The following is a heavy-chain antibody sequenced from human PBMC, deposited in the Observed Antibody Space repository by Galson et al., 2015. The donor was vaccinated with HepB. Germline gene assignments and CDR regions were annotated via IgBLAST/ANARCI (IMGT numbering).Heavy chain of an antibody. Sequence: SVKVSCKASGYTFTSYHMHWVRQAPGQGLEWMGIINPSGGSTSYAQKFQGRVTMTRDTSTSTVYMELSSLRSEDTAVYYCARDTHFGQGYYDSSGYGWFDPWGQGTLVTVSS. V-gene: IGHV1-46*01. CDR3: ARDTHFGQGYYDSSGYGWFDP. D-gene: IGHD3-22*01. CDR2: INPSGGST. CDR1: GYTFTSYH. J-gene: IGHJ5*02.